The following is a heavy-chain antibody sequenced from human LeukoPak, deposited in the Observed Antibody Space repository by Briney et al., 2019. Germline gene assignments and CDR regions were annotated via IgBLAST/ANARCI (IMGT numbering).Heavy chain of an antibody. J-gene: IGHJ4*02. V-gene: IGHV4-34*01. D-gene: IGHD5-18*01. CDR2: INHSGST. Sequence: PSETLSLTCAVYGGSFSGYYWSWIRQPPGKGLEWIGEINHSGSTNYNPSLKGRVTISVDTSKNQFSLKLSSVTAADTAVYYCARSRGYRKYYFDYWGQGTLVTVSS. CDR1: GGSFSGYY. CDR3: ARSRGYRKYYFDY.